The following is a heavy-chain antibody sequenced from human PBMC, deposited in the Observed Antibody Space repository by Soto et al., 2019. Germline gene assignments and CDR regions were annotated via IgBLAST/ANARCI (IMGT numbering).Heavy chain of an antibody. J-gene: IGHJ4*02. CDR3: ARFGRQQLASFDY. Sequence: PSETLSLTCTVSGGSISSYYWSWIRQPPGKGLEWIGYIYYSGSTNYNPSLKSRVTISVDTSKNQFSLKLSSVTAADTAVYYCARFGRQQLASFDYWGQGTLVTVSS. D-gene: IGHD6-13*01. V-gene: IGHV4-59*01. CDR2: IYYSGST. CDR1: GGSISSYY.